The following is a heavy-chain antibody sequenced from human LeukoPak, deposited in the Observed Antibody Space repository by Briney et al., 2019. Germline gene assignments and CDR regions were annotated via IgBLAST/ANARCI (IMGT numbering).Heavy chain of an antibody. D-gene: IGHD1-14*01. CDR2: ISVGSGST. CDR1: GFTFSSFV. CDR3: IKDIKAGGLDY. V-gene: IGHV3-23*01. J-gene: IGHJ4*02. Sequence: GGSLRLSCAASGFTFSSFVMSWVRQAPGKGLEWVSTISVGSGSTYYADSVKGRFTISRDNSKTTLYLQMNSLRAEDTALYYCIKDIKAGGLDYWGQGTLVTVSS.